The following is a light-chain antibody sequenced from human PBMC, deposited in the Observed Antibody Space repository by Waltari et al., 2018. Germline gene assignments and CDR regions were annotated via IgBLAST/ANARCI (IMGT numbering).Light chain of an antibody. CDR3: QTGGHGTWV. Sequence: QLVLTQSPSASASLGASVKLTCTLSSGHSTNVIAWLQKRPEKGPRYLMKVNSDGSHNKGDEIPSRFSGSRSGAGRYLTISSLQSEDEADYYCQTGGHGTWVFGGGTKLTVL. V-gene: IGLV4-69*01. J-gene: IGLJ3*02. CDR2: VNSDGSH. CDR1: SGHSTNV.